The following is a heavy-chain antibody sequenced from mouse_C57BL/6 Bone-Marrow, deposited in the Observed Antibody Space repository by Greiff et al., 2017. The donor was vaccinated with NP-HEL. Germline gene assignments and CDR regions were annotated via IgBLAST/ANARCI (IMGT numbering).Heavy chain of an antibody. D-gene: IGHD2-2*01. J-gene: IGHJ2*01. CDR2: ISGGGGNT. CDR3: ARRLSLYYFGY. V-gene: IGHV5-9*01. Sequence: EVMLVESGGGLVKPGGSLKLSCAASGFTFSSYTMSWVRQTPEKRLEWVATISGGGGNTYYPDSVKGRFTFSRDTAKNTLYLQMSSLRSEDTALYYCARRLSLYYFGYWGQGTTLTVSA. CDR1: GFTFSSYT.